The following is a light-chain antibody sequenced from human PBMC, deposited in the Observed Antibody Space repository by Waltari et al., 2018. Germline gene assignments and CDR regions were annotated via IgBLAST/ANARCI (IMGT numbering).Light chain of an antibody. CDR3: QQTYSSPT. CDR1: QSIGTY. J-gene: IGKJ2*01. CDR2: AAS. V-gene: IGKV1-39*01. Sequence: DIQMTQSPSSLSASVGDRVTITCRAGQSIGTYLHWYQHKPGEAPKLLIYAASNLQSGVPSRFSGSGSGTDFTLTLSSLQPEDFATYYCQQTYSSPTFGQGTKLEIK.